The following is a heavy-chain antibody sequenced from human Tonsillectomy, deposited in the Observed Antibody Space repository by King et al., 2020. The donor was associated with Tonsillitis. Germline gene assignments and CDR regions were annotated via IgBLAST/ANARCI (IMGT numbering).Heavy chain of an antibody. D-gene: IGHD4-11*01. V-gene: IGHV3-49*03. Sequence: VQLVESGGYLVQPGRSLRLSCTASGFTFGDYAMSWFRQAPGKGLEWVSFIRNKAYGGTTEYAASVKGRFTISRDDSKSIVYLQMNSLKIEDTAVYFCTCELQAWGQGTLVTGSS. CDR2: IRNKAYGGTT. J-gene: IGHJ5*02. CDR3: TCELQA. CDR1: GFTFGDYA.